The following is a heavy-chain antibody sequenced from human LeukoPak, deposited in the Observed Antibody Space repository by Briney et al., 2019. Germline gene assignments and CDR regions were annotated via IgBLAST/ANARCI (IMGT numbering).Heavy chain of an antibody. J-gene: IGHJ4*02. CDR3: ARRRLLWFGELLSYYFDY. Sequence: SGGSLRLSCAASGFTFSDYYMSWIRQAPGKGLEWIGEINHSGSTNYNPSLKSRVTISVDTSKNQFSLKLSSVTAADTAVYYCARRRLLWFGELLSYYFDYWGQGTLVTVSS. CDR1: GFTFSDYY. CDR2: INHSGST. V-gene: IGHV4-34*01. D-gene: IGHD3-10*01.